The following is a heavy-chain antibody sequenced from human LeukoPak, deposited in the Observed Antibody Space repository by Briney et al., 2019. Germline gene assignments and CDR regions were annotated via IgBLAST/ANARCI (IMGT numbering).Heavy chain of an antibody. CDR3: ARETGYYDSSGYAFDI. V-gene: IGHV3-53*01. J-gene: IGHJ3*02. D-gene: IGHD3-22*01. CDR1: GFTVSSNY. CDR2: IYSGGST. Sequence: PGGSLRLSCAASGFTVSSNYMSWVRQAPGEGLEWVSVIYSGGSTYYADSVKGRFTISRDNSKNTLYLQMNSLRAEDTAVYYCARETGYYDSSGYAFDIWGQGTMVTVSS.